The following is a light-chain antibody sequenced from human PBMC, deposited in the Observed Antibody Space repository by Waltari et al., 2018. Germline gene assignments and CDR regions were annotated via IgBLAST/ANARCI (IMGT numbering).Light chain of an antibody. CDR3: QSADSSGTSP. CDR1: ALPKPY. Sequence: SYELTQPPSVSVSPGQTARITCSGDALPKPYAYWYQQKPGQAPVLVIYKDSERPSGIPERFSGSSSGTTVTLTISGVQAEDEADYYCQSADSSGTSPFGGGTKLTVL. V-gene: IGLV3-25*03. CDR2: KDS. J-gene: IGLJ2*01.